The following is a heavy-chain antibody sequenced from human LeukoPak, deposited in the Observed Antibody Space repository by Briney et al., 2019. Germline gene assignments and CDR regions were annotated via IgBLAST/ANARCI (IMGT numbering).Heavy chain of an antibody. CDR1: GYSISNGYY. CDR2: LYHSDSA. V-gene: IGHV4-38-2*02. J-gene: IGHJ4*02. CDR3: AREDCSSTSCYVNYFDY. Sequence: SETLSLTCAVSGYSISNGYYWVWIRQPPGRGLEWIGSLYHSDSAYYNTSLRSRVSMSVDTSKNQFSLKLSSVTAADTAVYYCAREDCSSTSCYVNYFDYWGQGTLVTVSS. D-gene: IGHD2-2*01.